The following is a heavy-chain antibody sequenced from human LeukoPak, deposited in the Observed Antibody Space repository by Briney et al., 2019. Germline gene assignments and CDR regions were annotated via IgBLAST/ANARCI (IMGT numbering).Heavy chain of an antibody. CDR2: ISSSGSTI. J-gene: IGHJ6*04. D-gene: IGHD3-10*02. CDR3: AELGITMIGGV. V-gene: IGHV3-48*03. Sequence: PGGSLRLSCAASGFTFSSYEMNWVRQAPGKGLEGVSYISSSGSTIYYADSVKGRFTISRDNAKKSLYLQMNSLRAEDTAVYHCAELGITMIGGVWGKGTTVTISS. CDR1: GFTFSSYE.